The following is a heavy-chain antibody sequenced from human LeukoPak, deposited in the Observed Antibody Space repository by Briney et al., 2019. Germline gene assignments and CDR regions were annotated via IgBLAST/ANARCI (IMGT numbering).Heavy chain of an antibody. Sequence: GGSLRLSCAASGFTFSNYGMHWVRQAPGKGLEWVSSITRSSTNIYYADSVKGRFTISRDNAKNSLYLQMNSLRDEDTAVYYCARDKSVGATPLDYWGQGTLVTVSS. CDR2: ITRSSTNI. V-gene: IGHV3-21*01. D-gene: IGHD1-26*01. CDR3: ARDKSVGATPLDY. CDR1: GFTFSNYG. J-gene: IGHJ4*02.